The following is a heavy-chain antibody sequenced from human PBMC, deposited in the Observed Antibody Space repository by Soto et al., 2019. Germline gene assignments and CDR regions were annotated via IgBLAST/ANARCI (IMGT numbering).Heavy chain of an antibody. CDR3: AKGGRQWMVPSDFNY. CDR2: VSHDGRNT. CDR1: GVSFSFYA. V-gene: IGHV3-30*18. Sequence: PGGSVRLSCAASGVSFSFYAMHWVRQAPGKGLEWVAVVSHDGRNTHYADSVKGRFTISRDSSKNTVSLEMTSLRAEDTAVYYCAKGGRQWMVPSDFNYWCQGALVTVSS. J-gene: IGHJ4*02. D-gene: IGHD6-19*01.